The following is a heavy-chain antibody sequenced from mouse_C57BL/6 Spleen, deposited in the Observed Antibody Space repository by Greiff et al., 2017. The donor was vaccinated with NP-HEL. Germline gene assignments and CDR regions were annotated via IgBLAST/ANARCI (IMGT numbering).Heavy chain of an antibody. V-gene: IGHV1-82*01. CDR3: ASEGTTAGDCDY. J-gene: IGHJ2*01. Sequence: VQLQQSGPELVKPGASVKISCKASGYAFSSSWMNWVKQRPGKGLEWIGRIYPGDGDTNYNGKFKGKATLTADKSSSTAYMQLSSLTSEDSAVYFCASEGTTAGDCDYWGQGTTLTVSS. CDR1: GYAFSSSW. D-gene: IGHD1-2*01. CDR2: IYPGDGDT.